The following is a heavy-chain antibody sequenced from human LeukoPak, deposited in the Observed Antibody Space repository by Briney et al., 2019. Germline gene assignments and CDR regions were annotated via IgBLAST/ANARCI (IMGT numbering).Heavy chain of an antibody. D-gene: IGHD3-22*01. Sequence: SGGSLRLSCAASGFTFSSYGMHWVRQAPGKGLEWVANIKHDGSEKYYLDSVKGRFTISRDNAKNSLYLQMNSLRADDTAVYYCARAYYDSSGYYYVYFDYWGQGTLVTVSS. CDR2: IKHDGSEK. J-gene: IGHJ4*02. V-gene: IGHV3-7*01. CDR1: GFTFSSYG. CDR3: ARAYYDSSGYYYVYFDY.